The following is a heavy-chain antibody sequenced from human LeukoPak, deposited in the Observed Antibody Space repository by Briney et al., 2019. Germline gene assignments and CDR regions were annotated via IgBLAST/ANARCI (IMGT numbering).Heavy chain of an antibody. CDR2: IYHSGST. CDR3: ARRFSGPRVVGATTLKAFDI. J-gene: IGHJ3*02. CDR1: GGSISSGGYS. Sequence: SQTLSLTCAVSGGSISSGGYSWSWIRQPPGKGLEWIGYIYHSGSTYYNPSLKSRVTISVDTSKNQFSLKLSSVTAADTAVYYCARRFSGPRVVGATTLKAFDIWGQGTMVTVSS. D-gene: IGHD1-26*01. V-gene: IGHV4-30-2*01.